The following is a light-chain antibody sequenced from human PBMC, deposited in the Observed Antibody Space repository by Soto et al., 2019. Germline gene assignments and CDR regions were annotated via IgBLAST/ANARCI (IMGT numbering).Light chain of an antibody. V-gene: IGLV2-14*01. Sequence: QYALTQPASVSGSPGQSIAISCTGTSSDVGGYDYVSWYQQQPDKAPKLMIYEVTKRPSGVSNRFSCSKSGNTASLTISGLQSEDEADYYCSSHTSGSTRVFGTGTKVTVL. CDR3: SSHTSGSTRV. CDR1: SSDVGGYDY. J-gene: IGLJ1*01. CDR2: EVT.